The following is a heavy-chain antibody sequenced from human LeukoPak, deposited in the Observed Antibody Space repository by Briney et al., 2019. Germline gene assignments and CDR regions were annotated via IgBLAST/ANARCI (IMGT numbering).Heavy chain of an antibody. V-gene: IGHV1-2*02. CDR2: INPNSGGT. J-gene: IGHJ6*03. Sequence: ASVKVSCTASGYTFTGYYMHWVRQAPGQGLEWMGWINPNSGGTNYAQKFQGRVTMTRDPSIRTAYLELSRLRSADTAVYYCARVVPVSIANYYYYYMAVWGKGTTVTVSS. CDR1: GYTFTGYY. CDR3: ARVVPVSIANYYYYYMAV. D-gene: IGHD2-21*01.